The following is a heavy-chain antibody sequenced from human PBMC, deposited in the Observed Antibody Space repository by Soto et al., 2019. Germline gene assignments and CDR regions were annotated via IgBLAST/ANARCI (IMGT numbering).Heavy chain of an antibody. CDR2: IYYSGST. CDR3: ARSDSSGYSDY. Sequence: SETLSLTCTVSCGSISSGFYYWTWIRQHPGKGLEWIGYIYYSGSTYYNPSLKSRVTISVDTSKNQFSLKLSSVTAADTAVYYCARSDSSGYSDYWGQGTLVTVSS. CDR1: CGSISSGFYY. V-gene: IGHV4-31*03. J-gene: IGHJ4*02. D-gene: IGHD3-22*01.